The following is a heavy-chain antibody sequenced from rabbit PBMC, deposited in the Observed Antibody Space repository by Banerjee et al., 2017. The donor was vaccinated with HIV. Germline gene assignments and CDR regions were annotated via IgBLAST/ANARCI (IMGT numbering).Heavy chain of an antibody. D-gene: IGHD2-1*01. J-gene: IGHJ4*01. CDR2: IATTNNRI. Sequence: QSLEESGGDLVKPGASLTLTCTASGFSFSSNYYIYWVRQAPGKGLELIACIATTNNRIWYASWVNGRFTISKTSSTTVTLQMTSLTVADTATYFCARGGYDENYFNLWGPGTLVTVS. V-gene: IGHV1S40*01. CDR3: ARGGYDENYFNL. CDR1: GFSFSSNYY.